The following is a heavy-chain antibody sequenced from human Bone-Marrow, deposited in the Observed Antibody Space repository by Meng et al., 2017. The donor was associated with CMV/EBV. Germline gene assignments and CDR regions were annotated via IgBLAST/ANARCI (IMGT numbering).Heavy chain of an antibody. CDR3: ASGGRGTYYDFWSGYSYFDY. CDR2: ISAYNGNT. CDR1: GYTFTSYG. D-gene: IGHD3-3*01. V-gene: IGHV1-18*01. Sequence: ASVKVSCNASGYTFTSYGISWVRQAPGQGLEWMGWISAYNGNTNYAQKLQGRVTMTTDTSTSTAYMELRSLRSDDTAVYYCASGGRGTYYDFWSGYSYFDYWGQGTLVTVSS. J-gene: IGHJ4*02.